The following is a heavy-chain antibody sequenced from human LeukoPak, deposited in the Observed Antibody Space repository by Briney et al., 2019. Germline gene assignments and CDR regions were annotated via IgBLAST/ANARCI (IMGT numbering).Heavy chain of an antibody. D-gene: IGHD3-10*01. V-gene: IGHV3-7*03. CDR2: INQGGSTK. Sequence: GGSLRPSCAASGFTFSRDWMNWVRLAPGKGLEWVANINQGGSTKYYVDSVKGRFTISRDNAKNSVFLQMDSLGAEDTAVYYCARVGGHWGQGTLVTVSS. CDR1: GFTFSRDW. J-gene: IGHJ4*02. CDR3: ARVGGH.